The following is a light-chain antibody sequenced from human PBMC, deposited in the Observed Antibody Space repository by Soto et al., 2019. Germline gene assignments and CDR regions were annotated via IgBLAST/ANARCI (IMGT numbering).Light chain of an antibody. V-gene: IGKV1-27*01. CDR2: AAS. CDR1: QGISNY. J-gene: IGKJ1*01. Sequence: DIQMTQSPSSLSASVGDRVTITCRASQGISNYLAWYQQKPGKVPKLLIYAASTLQSGVPSRFSGTGSWTYFTLTISSLQPEDVVTYLCQTYNLAPRTVGQGTKLQIK. CDR3: QTYNLAPRT.